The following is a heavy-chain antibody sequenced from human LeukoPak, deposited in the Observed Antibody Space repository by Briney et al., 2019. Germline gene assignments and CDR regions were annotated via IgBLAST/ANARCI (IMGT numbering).Heavy chain of an antibody. Sequence: ASVKVSCKASGYTFTSYYMHWVRQAPGHGLEWMGIINPSGGSTSYAQKFQGRVTMTRDTSTSTVYMELSSLRSEDTAVYYCARESRSGSTYYDFWSGYYLGEGAYYYYGMDVWGQGTTVTVSS. CDR3: ARESRSGSTYYDFWSGYYLGEGAYYYYGMDV. J-gene: IGHJ6*02. V-gene: IGHV1-46*01. D-gene: IGHD3-3*01. CDR1: GYTFTSYY. CDR2: INPSGGST.